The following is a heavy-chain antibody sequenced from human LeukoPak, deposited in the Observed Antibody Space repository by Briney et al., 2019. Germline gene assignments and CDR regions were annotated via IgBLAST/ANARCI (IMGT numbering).Heavy chain of an antibody. CDR2: MNPNSGNT. CDR3: ARNFKAYYDILSLSYGMDV. Sequence: ASVKVSCKASGYTFTSYAINWVRQATGQGLEWMGWMNPNSGNTGYAQKFQGRVTMTRNTSISTAYMELSSLRSEDTAVYYCARNFKAYYDILSLSYGMDVWGQGTTVTVSS. V-gene: IGHV1-8*01. CDR1: GYTFTSYA. D-gene: IGHD3-9*01. J-gene: IGHJ6*02.